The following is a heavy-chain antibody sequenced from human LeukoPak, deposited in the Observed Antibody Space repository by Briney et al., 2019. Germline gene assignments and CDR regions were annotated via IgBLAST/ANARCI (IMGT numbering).Heavy chain of an antibody. J-gene: IGHJ5*02. CDR3: AREAPLRYCSGGSCYSGGRYSWFDP. CDR1: GGSFSGYY. CDR2: INHSGST. D-gene: IGHD2-15*01. Sequence: PSETLSLTCAVYGGSFSGYYWSWIRQPPGKGLEWIGEINHSGSTNYNPSLKSRVTISVDTSKNQFSLKLSSVTAADTAVYYCAREAPLRYCSGGSCYSGGRYSWFDPWGQGTLVTVSS. V-gene: IGHV4-34*01.